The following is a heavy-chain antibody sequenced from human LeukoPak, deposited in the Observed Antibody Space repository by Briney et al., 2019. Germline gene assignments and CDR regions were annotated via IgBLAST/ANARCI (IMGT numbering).Heavy chain of an antibody. J-gene: IGHJ6*02. CDR3: ARGLTWDYYDPYGMDV. CDR2: IYYSGST. CDR1: GGSISSGGYY. V-gene: IGHV4-31*03. D-gene: IGHD3-22*01. Sequence: PSETLSLTCTVSGGSISSGGYYWSWIRQHPGKGLEWIGYIYYSGSTYYNPSLKSRVTISVDTSKNQFSLKLSSVTAADTAVYYCARGLTWDYYDPYGMDVWGQGTTVTVSS.